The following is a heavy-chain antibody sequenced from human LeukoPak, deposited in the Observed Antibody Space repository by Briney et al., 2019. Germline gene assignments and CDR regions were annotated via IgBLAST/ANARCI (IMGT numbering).Heavy chain of an antibody. CDR3: ARHPYSSGWYGDY. V-gene: IGHV4-38-2*02. D-gene: IGHD6-19*01. J-gene: IGHJ4*02. CDR1: NYSISSGYY. Sequence: SETLSLTCTVSNYSISSGYYWGWIRQPPGKGLEWIGSIYYSGSTYYNPSLKSRVTISVDTSKNQFSLKLSSVTAADTAVYYCARHPYSSGWYGDYWGQGTLVTVSS. CDR2: IYYSGST.